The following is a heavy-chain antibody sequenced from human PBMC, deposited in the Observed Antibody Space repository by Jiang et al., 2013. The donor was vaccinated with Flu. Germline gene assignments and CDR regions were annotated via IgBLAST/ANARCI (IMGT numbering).Heavy chain of an antibody. CDR1: GFTFSSFE. CDR2: ISSSASTI. V-gene: IGHV3-48*03. D-gene: IGHD3-16*01. J-gene: IGHJ4*02. Sequence: VQLVESGGGLIQPGGSLRLSCAASGFTFSSFEMNWVRQAPGKGLEWVSYISSSASTIYYADSVKGRFTISRDNAKNSLFLQMNSLRAEDTAVYYCAREGDGLVNDYWGQGTLVTVSS. CDR3: AREGDGLVNDY.